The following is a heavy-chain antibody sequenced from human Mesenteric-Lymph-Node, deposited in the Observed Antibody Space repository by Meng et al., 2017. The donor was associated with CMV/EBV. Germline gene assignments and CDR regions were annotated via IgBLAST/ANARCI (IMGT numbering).Heavy chain of an antibody. CDR2: ISVSGGNT. J-gene: IGHJ4*02. D-gene: IGHD2-21*01. CDR1: GFIFSTCG. CDR3: VKDEFCCNSGHCYEGCPYYLGN. V-gene: IGHV3-23*01. Sequence: GESLKISCAASGFIFSTCGMVWVRQAPGKGLEWVSGISVSGGNTFYAASVEGRFTVSRDNSKNTLYLQMSSLRAEDTALYYCVKDEFCCNSGHCYEGCPYYLGNWGRGTLVTVSS.